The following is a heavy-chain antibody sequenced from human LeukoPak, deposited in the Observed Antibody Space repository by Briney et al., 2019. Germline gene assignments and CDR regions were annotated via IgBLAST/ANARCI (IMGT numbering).Heavy chain of an antibody. J-gene: IGHJ4*02. CDR2: IYPGDSDT. V-gene: IGHV5-51*01. CDR3: ARRSNYCDGGSCLLFDF. D-gene: IGHD2-15*01. CDR1: GYTFTTYW. Sequence: GESLKISCEVSGYTFTTYWIAWVRQMPGKGLEWMGIIYPGDSDTRYSPSFQGQVTISADKSTTTASPQWSSLKASDTAIYYCARRSNYCDGGSCLLFDFWGQGTLVTVSS.